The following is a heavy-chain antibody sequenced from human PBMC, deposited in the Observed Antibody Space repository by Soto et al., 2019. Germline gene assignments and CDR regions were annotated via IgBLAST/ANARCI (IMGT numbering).Heavy chain of an antibody. CDR3: AKERGYYYYMDV. CDR2: ISWNSGSI. Sequence: ESGGGLVQPGRSLRLSCAASGFTFDDYAMHWVRQAPGKGLEWVSGISWNSGSIGYADSVKGRFTISRDNAKNSLYLQMNSLRAEDTALYYCAKERGYYYYMDVWGKGTTVTVSS. V-gene: IGHV3-9*01. D-gene: IGHD3-16*01. CDR1: GFTFDDYA. J-gene: IGHJ6*03.